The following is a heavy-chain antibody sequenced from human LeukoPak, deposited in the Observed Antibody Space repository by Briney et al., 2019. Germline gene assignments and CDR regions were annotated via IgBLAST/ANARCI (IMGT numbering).Heavy chain of an antibody. Sequence: SETLSLTCTVSGGSISSSSYYWGWIRQPPGKGLEWIGSIYYSGSTYYNPSLKSRVTISVDTSKNQFSLKLSSVTAADTAVYYCARDVRIAAAEGMDVWGQGTTVTVSS. CDR1: GGSISSSSYY. J-gene: IGHJ6*02. D-gene: IGHD6-13*01. CDR2: IYYSGST. V-gene: IGHV4-39*07. CDR3: ARDVRIAAAEGMDV.